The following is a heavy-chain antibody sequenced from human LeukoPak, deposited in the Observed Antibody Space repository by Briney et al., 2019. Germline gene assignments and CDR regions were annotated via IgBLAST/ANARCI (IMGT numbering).Heavy chain of an antibody. CDR1: GYTFTSYG. Sequence: GALVKVSCKASGYTFTSYGISWVRQAPGQGLEWMGYIITYNGNTNYAQKLQGRVTMTTDTSTSTAYMELRSLRSDDTAVYYCARDTKRSRARWENLGFDPWGQGTLVTVSS. D-gene: IGHD1-26*01. CDR2: IITYNGNT. CDR3: ARDTKRSRARWENLGFDP. J-gene: IGHJ5*02. V-gene: IGHV1-18*01.